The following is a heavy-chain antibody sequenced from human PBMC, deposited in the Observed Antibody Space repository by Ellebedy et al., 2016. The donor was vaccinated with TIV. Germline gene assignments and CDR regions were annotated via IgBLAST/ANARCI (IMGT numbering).Heavy chain of an antibody. V-gene: IGHV1-69*13. Sequence: ASVKVSCKASGGTFSSYAISWVRQAPGQGLEWMGGIIPIFGTANYAQKFQGRVTITADESTSTAYMELSSLRSEDTAVYYCVSAAAGNVYPWGQGTLVTVSS. J-gene: IGHJ5*02. D-gene: IGHD6-13*01. CDR2: IIPIFGTA. CDR3: VSAAAGNVYP. CDR1: GGTFSSYA.